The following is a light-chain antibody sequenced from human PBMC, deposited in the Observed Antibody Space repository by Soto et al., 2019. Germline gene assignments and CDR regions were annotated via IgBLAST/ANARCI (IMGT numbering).Light chain of an antibody. V-gene: IGKV1-5*03. CDR3: QQYKTSPWT. CDR2: KTS. J-gene: IGKJ1*01. Sequence: IHVTNAPSGLSASVGDRVTITCLVSHSIVGLLAWYQQKPGKAPKLLIYKTSSLESGVPSRFSGGGSGTEFTLSISSLQPDDFATYYCQQYKTSPWTFGQGTKVDIK. CDR1: HSIVGL.